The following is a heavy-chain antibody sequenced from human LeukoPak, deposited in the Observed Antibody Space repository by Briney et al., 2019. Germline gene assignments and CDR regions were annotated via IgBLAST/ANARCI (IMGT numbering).Heavy chain of an antibody. CDR3: ARDMTDWWFDP. J-gene: IGHJ5*02. V-gene: IGHV4-31*03. CDR2: IYYSGST. D-gene: IGHD3-9*01. Sequence: SETLSLTCTVSGGSISRGGYYWSWIRQHPGKGLEWIGYIYYSGSTHYNPSLKSRVTISVDTSKNQFSLKLSSVTAADTAVYYCARDMTDWWFDPWGQGTLVTVSS. CDR1: GGSISRGGYY.